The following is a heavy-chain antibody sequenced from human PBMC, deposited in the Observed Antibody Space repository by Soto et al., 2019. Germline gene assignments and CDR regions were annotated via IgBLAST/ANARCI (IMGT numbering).Heavy chain of an antibody. CDR3: ARRRASDYGGNHHPYYFDR. V-gene: IGHV4-39*01. CDR1: GASIITDNYF. J-gene: IGHJ4*02. CDR2: ISYSGRT. Sequence: SETLSLTCTVSGASIITDNYFWVWIRQSPRRGLELIGSISYSGRTYDNPSLQSRVTISIDASKNQFSLRLTSVTTADTAVYYCARRRASDYGGNHHPYYFDRWGQGALVTVSS. D-gene: IGHD4-17*01.